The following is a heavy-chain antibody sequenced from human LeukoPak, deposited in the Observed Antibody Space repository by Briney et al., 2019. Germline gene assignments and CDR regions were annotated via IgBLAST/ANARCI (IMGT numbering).Heavy chain of an antibody. V-gene: IGHV4-31*03. CDR3: ARDRVITPPYYYYMDV. CDR1: GGSISSGGYY. J-gene: IGHJ6*03. Sequence: SQTLSLTCTVSGGSISSGGYYWSWIRQHPGKGLEWIGYIYYSGSTYYNPSLKSRVTISVDTSKNQFSLKLSSVTAADAAVYYCARDRVITPPYYYYMDVWGKGTTVTLSS. D-gene: IGHD3-22*01. CDR2: IYYSGST.